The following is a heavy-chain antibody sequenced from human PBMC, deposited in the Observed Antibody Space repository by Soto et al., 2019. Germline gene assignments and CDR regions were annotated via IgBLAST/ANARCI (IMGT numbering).Heavy chain of an antibody. CDR3: AKGPSYGGTDY. CDR2: ISGSGGST. D-gene: IGHD1-26*01. CDR1: GFTFSSNA. V-gene: IGHV3-23*01. J-gene: IGHJ4*02. Sequence: RRLSCAASGFTFSSNAMSWVRQAPGRGLEWVSAISGSGGSTYFADSVKGRFTISRDNSKNTLYLQMNSLRAEDSAVYYCAKGPSYGGTDYWGQGTLVTVSS.